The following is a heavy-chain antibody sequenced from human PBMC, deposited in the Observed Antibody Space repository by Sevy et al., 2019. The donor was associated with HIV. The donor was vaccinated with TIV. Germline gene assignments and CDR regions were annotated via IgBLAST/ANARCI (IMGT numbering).Heavy chain of an antibody. CDR2: ISYDGSNK. J-gene: IGHJ6*02. CDR1: GFTFSSYA. CDR3: ARGGLAVTGYYYGMDV. D-gene: IGHD6-19*01. Sequence: GGSLRLSCAASGFTFSSYAVHWVRQAPGKGLEWVAVISYDGSNKYYADSVKGRFTISRDNSKNTLYLQMNSLRAEDTAVYYCARGGLAVTGYYYGMDVWGQGTTVTVSS. V-gene: IGHV3-30-3*01.